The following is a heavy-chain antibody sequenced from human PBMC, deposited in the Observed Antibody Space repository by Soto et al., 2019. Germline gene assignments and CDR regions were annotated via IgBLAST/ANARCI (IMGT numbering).Heavy chain of an antibody. J-gene: IGHJ4*02. CDR2: INHSGST. V-gene: IGHV4-34*01. D-gene: IGHD5-18*01. CDR1: GGSFSGYY. CDR3: ARVGGYSNNFDY. Sequence: PSETLSLTCAVYGGSFSGYYWSWIRQPPGKGLEWIGEINHSGSTNYNPSLKSRVTISVDTSKNQFSLKLSSVTAADTAVYYCARVGGYSNNFDYWGQGTLVTVSS.